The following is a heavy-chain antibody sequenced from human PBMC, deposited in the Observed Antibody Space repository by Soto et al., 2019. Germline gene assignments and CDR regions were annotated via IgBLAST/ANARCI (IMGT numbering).Heavy chain of an antibody. D-gene: IGHD3-10*01. CDR2: IYYSGST. V-gene: IGHV4-59*01. J-gene: IGHJ4*02. Sequence: SETLSLTCTVSGGSISSYYWSWIRQPPGKGLEWIGYIYYSGSTNYNPSLKSRVTISVDTSKNQFSLKLSSVTAADTAVYYCARVRGVRGVISFDYWGQGTLVTVS. CDR1: GGSISSYY. CDR3: ARVRGVRGVISFDY.